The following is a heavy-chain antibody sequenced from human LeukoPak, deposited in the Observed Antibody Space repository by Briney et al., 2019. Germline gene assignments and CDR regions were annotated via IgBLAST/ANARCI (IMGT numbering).Heavy chain of an antibody. CDR1: GGSFSGYY. CDR2: INHSGST. J-gene: IGHJ4*02. Sequence: KPSETLSLTCAVYGGSFSGYYWSWIRQPPGKGLEWIGEINHSGSTNYNPSLKSRVTISVDTSKNQFSLELSSVTAADTAVYYCAIGGRGFDYWGQGTLVTVSS. CDR3: AIGGRGFDY. V-gene: IGHV4-34*01. D-gene: IGHD2-15*01.